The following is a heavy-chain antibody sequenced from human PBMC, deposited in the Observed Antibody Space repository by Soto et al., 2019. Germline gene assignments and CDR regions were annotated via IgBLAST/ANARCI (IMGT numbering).Heavy chain of an antibody. D-gene: IGHD1-26*01. CDR3: ARAGYSTLGWFDP. CDR2: INHSGST. J-gene: IGHJ5*02. V-gene: IGHV4-34*01. Sequence: SETLSLTFAVYGGSFSGYYWSWIRQPPGKGLEWIGEINHSGSTNYNPSLKSRVTISVDTSKNQFSLKLSSVTAADMAVYYCARAGYSTLGWFDPWGQGTLVTVSS. CDR1: GGSFSGYY.